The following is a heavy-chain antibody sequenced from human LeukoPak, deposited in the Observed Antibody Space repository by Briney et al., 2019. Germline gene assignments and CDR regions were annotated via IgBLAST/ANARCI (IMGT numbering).Heavy chain of an antibody. V-gene: IGHV4-59*01. Sequence: SETLSLTFVVSGDSISNYYWNWFRQPPRKGLEWIGWISYTGTTNYNPSLKSRVSISIDTSKNQFSLELNSVTATDTAVYYCARGRNNAWKTDYWGQGTLVTVSS. CDR2: ISYTGTT. CDR3: ARGRNNAWKTDY. D-gene: IGHD2-8*01. J-gene: IGHJ4*02. CDR1: GDSISNYY.